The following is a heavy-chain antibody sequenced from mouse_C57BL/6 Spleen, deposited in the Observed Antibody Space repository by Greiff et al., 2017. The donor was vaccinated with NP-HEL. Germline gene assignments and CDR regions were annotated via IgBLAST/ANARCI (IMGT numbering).Heavy chain of an antibody. Sequence: EVKLMESGGGLVQPGGSLKLSCAASGFTFSDYHMYWVRQTPEKRLEWVAYISNGGGSTYYPDTVKGRFTISRDNAKNTLYLQMSRLKSEDTAMYYCARQKGSYDGYYYFDYWGQGTTLTVSS. V-gene: IGHV5-12*01. CDR3: ARQKGSYDGYYYFDY. CDR1: GFTFSDYH. CDR2: ISNGGGST. D-gene: IGHD2-3*01. J-gene: IGHJ2*01.